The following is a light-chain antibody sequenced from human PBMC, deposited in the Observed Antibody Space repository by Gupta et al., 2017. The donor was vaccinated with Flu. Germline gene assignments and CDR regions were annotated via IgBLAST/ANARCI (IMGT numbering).Light chain of an antibody. V-gene: IGKV3-20*01. Sequence: DTATLSCRASQRLSDTYLAWYHQKPGQAPRLLIYAASNRATDIPDRFSGSGSGTDFSLTISRLGPEDFGVYYCQQYDRSPLTFGGGTTVE. CDR3: QQYDRSPLT. CDR2: AAS. J-gene: IGKJ4*01. CDR1: QRLSDTY.